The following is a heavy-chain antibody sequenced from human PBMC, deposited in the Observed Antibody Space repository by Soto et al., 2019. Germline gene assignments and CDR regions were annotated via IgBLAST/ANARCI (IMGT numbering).Heavy chain of an antibody. Sequence: EVQLLESGGGLVQPGGSLRLSCAASGFTFTNYAMSWVRQAPGKGLEWVSGLSGPGDTYYADSVKGRFTISRDNSKNTLYLQMSSLRAEDTAVYYCARVSLAASTITDYYYYGMDVWGQGTTVTVSS. J-gene: IGHJ6*02. CDR1: GFTFTNYA. D-gene: IGHD6-6*01. CDR3: ARVSLAASTITDYYYYGMDV. V-gene: IGHV3-23*01. CDR2: LSGPGDT.